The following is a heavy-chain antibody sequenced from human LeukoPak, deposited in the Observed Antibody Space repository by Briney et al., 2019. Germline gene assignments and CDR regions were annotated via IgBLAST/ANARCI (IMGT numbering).Heavy chain of an antibody. CDR1: RFSLSTSRVG. CDR2: IYWDADK. Sequence: ESGPTLVNPTNTLTLPCTFSRFSLSTSRVGVGWIRQPPGKALEWLALIYWDADKRYSPSLKSRLTTTKDTSKNQVVLTMTNMDPVDTATYYCAHSKVIRSQQLERSNWFDPWGQGTLVTASS. CDR3: AHSKVIRSQQLERSNWFDP. D-gene: IGHD1-1*01. V-gene: IGHV2-5*02. J-gene: IGHJ5*02.